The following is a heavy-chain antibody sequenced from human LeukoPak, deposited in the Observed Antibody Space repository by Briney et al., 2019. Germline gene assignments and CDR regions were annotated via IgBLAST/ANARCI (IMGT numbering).Heavy chain of an antibody. CDR1: GGSFSGYY. D-gene: IGHD6-13*01. CDR2: INHSGST. CDR3: ARGAAAGTGYYFDY. J-gene: IGHJ4*02. Sequence: SETLSLTCAVYGGSFSGYYWSWIRQPPGKGLEWIGEINHSGSTNYNPSLKSRVTISVDTSKNQFSLKLSSVTVADTAVYYCARGAAAGTGYYFDYWGQGTLVTVSS. V-gene: IGHV4-34*01.